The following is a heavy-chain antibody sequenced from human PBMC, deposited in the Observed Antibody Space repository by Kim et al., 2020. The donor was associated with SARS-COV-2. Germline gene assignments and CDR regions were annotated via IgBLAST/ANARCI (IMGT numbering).Heavy chain of an antibody. Sequence: SETLSLTCAVYGGSFSGYYWSWIRRPPGKGLEWIGEINHSGSTNYNPSLKSRVTISVDTSKNQFSLKLSPVTAADTAVYYCARGTRQWLVRGPYYYYMDV. CDR3: ARGTRQWLVRGPYYYYMDV. CDR1: GGSFSGYY. CDR2: INHSGST. J-gene: IGHJ6*03. D-gene: IGHD6-19*01. V-gene: IGHV4-34*01.